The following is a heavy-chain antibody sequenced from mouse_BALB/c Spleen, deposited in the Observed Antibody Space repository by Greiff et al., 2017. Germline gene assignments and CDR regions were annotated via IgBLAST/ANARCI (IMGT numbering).Heavy chain of an antibody. J-gene: IGHJ4*01. CDR1: GYTFTSYT. Sequence: VKLQQSGAELARPGASVKMSCKASGYTFTSYTMHWVKQRPGQGLEWIGYINPSSGYTNYNQKFKDKATLTADKSSSTAYMQLSSLTSEDSAVYYCARDGGLYAMDYWGQGTSVTVSS. D-gene: IGHD3-3*01. V-gene: IGHV1-4*01. CDR2: INPSSGYT. CDR3: ARDGGLYAMDY.